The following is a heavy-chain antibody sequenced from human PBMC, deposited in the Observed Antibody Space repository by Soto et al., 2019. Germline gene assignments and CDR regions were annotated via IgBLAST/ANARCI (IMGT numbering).Heavy chain of an antibody. CDR3: ARGWAHLDP. J-gene: IGHJ5*02. V-gene: IGHV3-7*01. CDR1: GFSFSSYW. Sequence: GGSLRLSCVASGFSFSSYWMTWVRQARGKGLEWVAMIKEDGGEIYYLDSVKGRFTISRDNAKNSLYLQMNSLRAEDTAVYFCARGWAHLDPWGQGTLVTVSS. CDR2: IKEDGGEI. D-gene: IGHD3-16*01.